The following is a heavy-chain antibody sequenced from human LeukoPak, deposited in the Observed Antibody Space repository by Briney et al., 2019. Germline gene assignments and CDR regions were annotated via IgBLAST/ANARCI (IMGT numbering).Heavy chain of an antibody. D-gene: IGHD6-13*01. CDR3: ARGYSSSWLTFDY. V-gene: IGHV4-34*01. CDR1: GGSFSGYY. CDR2: IDHSGST. J-gene: IGHJ4*02. Sequence: SETLSLTCAVYGGSFSGYYWSWIRQPPGKGLEWIGEIDHSGSTNYNPSLKSRVTISVDTSKNQFSLKLSSVTAADTAVYYCARGYSSSWLTFDYWGQGTLVTVSS.